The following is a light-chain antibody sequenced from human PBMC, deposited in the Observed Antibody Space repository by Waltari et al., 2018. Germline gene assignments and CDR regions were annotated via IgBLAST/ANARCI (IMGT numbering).Light chain of an antibody. CDR3: HQANSFPVT. Sequence: DIQMTQSPSSVSASVGDRVTITCRASQPISTWVAWYQQKPGTAPKLLIYAASNLQSGVTSRFSGSGSGTYFTLTIRSLQPEDFATYYCHQANSFPVTFGGGTKVEIK. J-gene: IGKJ4*01. CDR1: QPISTW. CDR2: AAS. V-gene: IGKV1-12*01.